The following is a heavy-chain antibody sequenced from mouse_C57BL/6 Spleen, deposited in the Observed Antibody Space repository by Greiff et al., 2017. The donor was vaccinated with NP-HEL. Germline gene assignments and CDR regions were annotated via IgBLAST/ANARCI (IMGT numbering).Heavy chain of an antibody. Sequence: DVMLVESGGGLVQPGGSLSLSCAASGFTFTDYYMSWVRQPPGKALEWLGFIRNKANGYTTEYSASVKGRFTISRDNSPSILYLQMNARRAEDSATDYCARRGSNFDYWGQGTTLTVSS. J-gene: IGHJ2*01. CDR2: IRNKANGYTT. V-gene: IGHV7-3*01. CDR3: ARRGSNFDY. D-gene: IGHD5-1*01. CDR1: GFTFTDYY.